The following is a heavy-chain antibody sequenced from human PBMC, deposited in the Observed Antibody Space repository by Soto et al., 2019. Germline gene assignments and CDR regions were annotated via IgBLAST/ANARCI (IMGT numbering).Heavy chain of an antibody. CDR3: ASAYYYDSSGYSLVPFDY. V-gene: IGHV3-21*01. CDR1: GFTFSSYS. CDR2: ISSSSSYI. Sequence: PWGSLRLSCAASGFTFSSYSMNWVRQAPGKGLEWVSSISSSSSYIYYADSVKGRFTISRDNAKNSLYLQMNSLRAEDTAVYYCASAYYYDSSGYSLVPFDYWGQGTLVTVSS. D-gene: IGHD3-22*01. J-gene: IGHJ4*02.